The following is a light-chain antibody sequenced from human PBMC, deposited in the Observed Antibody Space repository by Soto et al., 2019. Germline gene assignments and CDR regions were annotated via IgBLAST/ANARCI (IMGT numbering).Light chain of an antibody. CDR3: QQSYSSPPT. J-gene: IGKJ2*01. Sequence: DIHMTQSPSSLSASVGDRVTITCRASQSIDSYVNWYQQKSGQAPKLLIYAASSLRSGVPSRFSGTGSGTDFTLTITSLQPEDFESYHCQQSYSSPPTFGQGTKVDIX. CDR2: AAS. V-gene: IGKV1-39*01. CDR1: QSIDSY.